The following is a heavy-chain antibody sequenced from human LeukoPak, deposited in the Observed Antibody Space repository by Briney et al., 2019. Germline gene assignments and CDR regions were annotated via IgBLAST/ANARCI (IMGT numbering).Heavy chain of an antibody. Sequence: PGGSLRLSCAASGFTFSSYSMNWVRQAPGKGLEWVSSISSSSSYIYYADSVKGRFTISRDNAKNSLYLQMNSLRAEDTAVYYCARDREMATTAYYFDYWGQGTLVTVSS. CDR2: ISSSSSYI. D-gene: IGHD5-24*01. J-gene: IGHJ4*02. V-gene: IGHV3-21*01. CDR1: GFTFSSYS. CDR3: ARDREMATTAYYFDY.